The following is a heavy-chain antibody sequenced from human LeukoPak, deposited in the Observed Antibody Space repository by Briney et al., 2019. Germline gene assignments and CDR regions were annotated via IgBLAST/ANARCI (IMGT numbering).Heavy chain of an antibody. Sequence: PSETLSLTCTVSGGSISSNYWSWIRQPPGKGLEWIGYIYHSGSTYYNPSLKSRVTISVDRSKNQFSLRLSSVTAADTAVYYCARDRLHCSSTSCYAYYYYGMDVWGQGTTVTVSS. J-gene: IGHJ6*02. CDR3: ARDRLHCSSTSCYAYYYYGMDV. CDR1: GGSISSNY. D-gene: IGHD2-2*01. V-gene: IGHV4-59*12. CDR2: IYHSGST.